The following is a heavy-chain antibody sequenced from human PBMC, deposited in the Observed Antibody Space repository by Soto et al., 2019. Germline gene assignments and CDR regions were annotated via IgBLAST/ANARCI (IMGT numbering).Heavy chain of an antibody. J-gene: IGHJ4*02. CDR1: GFTFNSYG. D-gene: IGHD6-19*01. CDR3: VAGQYFFDY. Sequence: RLSCAASGFTFNSYGMQWVRQAPGRGLEWVAVISYDGSNKYYADSVKDRFTISRDNSKKTLYLQMNSLRADDTAVYYCVAGQYFFDYCGQGTLVTVSS. V-gene: IGHV3-30*03. CDR2: ISYDGSNK.